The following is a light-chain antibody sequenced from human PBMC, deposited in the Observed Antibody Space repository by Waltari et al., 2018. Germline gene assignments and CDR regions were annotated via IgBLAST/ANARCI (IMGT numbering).Light chain of an antibody. J-gene: IGKJ1*01. Sequence: DIQLTQSPSSLSASVGDRVTITCRANQDIGDSLAWYQHKAGRAPEVLVYGASKLKSGVPSRFSGSGSVTVYSLSITSLQPEDFVTYYCHHYSTTPPTIGQGTKVEI. V-gene: IGKV1-NL1*01. CDR1: QDIGDS. CDR3: HHYSTTPPT. CDR2: GAS.